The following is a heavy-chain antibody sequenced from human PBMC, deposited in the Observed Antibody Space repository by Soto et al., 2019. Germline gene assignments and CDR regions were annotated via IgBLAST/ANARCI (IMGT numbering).Heavy chain of an antibody. V-gene: IGHV4-59*01. D-gene: IGHD3-3*01. J-gene: IGHJ4*02. CDR2: IYYSGST. CDR3: ARGGYYDFWSGYYSPYYFDY. CDR1: GGSISSYY. Sequence: SETLSLTCTVSGGSISSYYWSWIRQPPGKGLEWIGYIYYSGSTNYNPSLKSRVTISVDTSKNQFSLKLSSVTAADTAVYYCARGGYYDFWSGYYSPYYFDYWGQGTLVTVSS.